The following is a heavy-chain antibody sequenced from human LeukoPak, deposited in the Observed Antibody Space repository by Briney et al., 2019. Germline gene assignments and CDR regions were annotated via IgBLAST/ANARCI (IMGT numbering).Heavy chain of an antibody. Sequence: GGSLRLSCAASGFTFSSYAMSWVRQALGKGLEWVSTISGSGAYTYYADSVKGRFTISRDNSKNTLYLQMNGLRAEDTAVYYCAKYFASGSYYKLPHWGQGTLVTVSS. V-gene: IGHV3-23*01. J-gene: IGHJ1*01. D-gene: IGHD3-10*01. CDR3: AKYFASGSYYKLPH. CDR1: GFTFSSYA. CDR2: ISGSGAYT.